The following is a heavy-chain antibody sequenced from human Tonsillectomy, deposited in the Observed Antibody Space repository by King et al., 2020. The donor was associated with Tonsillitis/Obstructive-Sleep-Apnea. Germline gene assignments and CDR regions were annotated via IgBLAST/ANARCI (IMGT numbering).Heavy chain of an antibody. Sequence: QLVQSGAEVKKPGASVKVSCKASGYTFTSYGISWVRQAPGQGLEWMGWISAYNGNTNYAQKLQGRVTMTTDKSTSTAYMELRSLRSDDTAVYYCARAGSYYDILTGYYVTDQGYDYWGQGTLVTVSS. V-gene: IGHV1-18*01. CDR3: ARAGSYYDILTGYYVTDQGYDY. J-gene: IGHJ4*02. D-gene: IGHD3-9*01. CDR1: GYTFTSYG. CDR2: ISAYNGNT.